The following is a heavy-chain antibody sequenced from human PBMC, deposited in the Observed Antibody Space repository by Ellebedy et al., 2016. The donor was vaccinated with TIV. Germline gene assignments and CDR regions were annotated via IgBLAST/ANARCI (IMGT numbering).Heavy chain of an antibody. Sequence: GESLKISCAASGFTFSSYAMSWVRQAPGKGLEWVSRINSDGRTINYADSVRGRFTISRDNAKNTLYLEMNSLRVDDTAVYYCARQFDQPARWGQGT. J-gene: IGHJ4*02. CDR3: ARQFDQPAR. CDR2: INSDGRTI. V-gene: IGHV3-74*01. CDR1: GFTFSSYA. D-gene: IGHD3-9*01.